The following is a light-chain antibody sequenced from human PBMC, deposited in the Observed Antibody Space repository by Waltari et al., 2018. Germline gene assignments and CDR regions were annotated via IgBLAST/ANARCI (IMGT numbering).Light chain of an antibody. CDR2: GNP. CDR3: QSYDSSLSGYVV. V-gene: IGLV1-40*01. J-gene: IGLJ2*01. CDR1: SSNIGAGYD. Sequence: QSVLTQPPSISGAPGQRVTISCTGSSSNIGAGYDVHWYQQIPGTAPTLLIYGNPNRPSGVPERISGSKSGASASLAITGLQAEDEADYYCQSYDSSLSGYVVFGGGTKLTVL.